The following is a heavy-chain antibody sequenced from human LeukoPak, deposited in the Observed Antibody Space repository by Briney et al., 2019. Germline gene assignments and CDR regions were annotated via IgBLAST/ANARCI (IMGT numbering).Heavy chain of an antibody. Sequence: AAVTVSFKASGYTFTIYDNNRVRQATGQGKEWMGGMNPNSGNTGYAPLSHGRVTMTSNTSISTAYLELSSLRSEDTAVYYCARGPVAGWIDYWGQGTLVTVSS. J-gene: IGHJ4*02. CDR3: ARGPVAGWIDY. D-gene: IGHD6-19*01. CDR1: GYTFTIYD. V-gene: IGHV1-8*01. CDR2: MNPNSGNT.